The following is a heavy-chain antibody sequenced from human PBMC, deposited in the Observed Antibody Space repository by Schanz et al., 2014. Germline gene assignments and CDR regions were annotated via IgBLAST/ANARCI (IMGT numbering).Heavy chain of an antibody. D-gene: IGHD3-10*01. CDR2: INTGSNYI. CDR1: GFSFSDYY. J-gene: IGHJ3*02. Sequence: MQLLESGGGLVEPGGSLRLSCAASGFSFSDYYMSWIRQAPGKGLEWISFINTGSNYINYADSVKGRFTISRDNTKNSLFLQLNSLRADDTAVYYCAKGRFGELSAFDIWGQGTMVTVSS. V-gene: IGHV3-11*03. CDR3: AKGRFGELSAFDI.